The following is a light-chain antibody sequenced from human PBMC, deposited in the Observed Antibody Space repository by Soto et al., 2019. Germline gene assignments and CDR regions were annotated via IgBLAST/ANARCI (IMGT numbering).Light chain of an antibody. J-gene: IGKJ1*01. CDR2: KAS. V-gene: IGKV1-5*03. CDR3: QHYNSYSEA. CDR1: QTISSW. Sequence: DIQLTQSPSTLSGSVGDRVTITCRASQTISSWLAWYQRKPGKAPKLLIYKASTLKSGVPSRFSGSGSGTEFTLTISRLQPDDFATYYCQHYNSYSEAFGQGTKVDIK.